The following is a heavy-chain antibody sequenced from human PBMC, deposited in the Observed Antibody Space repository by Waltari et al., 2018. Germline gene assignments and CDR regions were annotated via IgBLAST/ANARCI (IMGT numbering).Heavy chain of an antibody. CDR3: ATLVTSCIEDNCYDALGS. CDR1: GGSISDSY. V-gene: IGHV4-59*13. D-gene: IGHD1-20*01. CDR2: IHFTGVP. Sequence: QVHLQESGPGLVKPSETLSLICTVSGGSISDSYWGWIRQPPGKGLEWICYIHFTGVPNYSPSLESRVVISVDTSKNQFSLKVNSVTAADTAVYYCATLVTSCIEDNCYDALGSWGLGALVTVSS. J-gene: IGHJ4*02.